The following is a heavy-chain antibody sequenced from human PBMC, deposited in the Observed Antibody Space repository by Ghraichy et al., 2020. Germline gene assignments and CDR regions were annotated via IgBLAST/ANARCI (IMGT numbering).Heavy chain of an antibody. D-gene: IGHD7-27*01. Sequence: GESLNISCAASGFTFSSYWMHWVRQAPGKGLVWVSRINSDGSSTSYADSVKGRFTISRDNAKNTLYLQMNSLRAEDTAVYYCARDILTGNLIDYWGQGTLVTVSS. J-gene: IGHJ4*02. CDR2: INSDGSST. V-gene: IGHV3-74*01. CDR1: GFTFSSYW. CDR3: ARDILTGNLIDY.